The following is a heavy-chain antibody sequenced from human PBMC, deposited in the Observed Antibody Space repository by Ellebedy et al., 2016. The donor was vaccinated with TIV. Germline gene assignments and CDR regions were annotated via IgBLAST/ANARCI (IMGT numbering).Heavy chain of an antibody. Sequence: GSLRLSCTVSGYSIRNGYFWGWIRPPPGMGLEWIGSIFWSGITYYTPSLKSRVTISVDTSKNHFSLKLSSVTATDTAMYYCARVPAATSYHYYIDVWGKGTTVTVSS. CDR1: GYSIRNGYF. V-gene: IGHV4-38-2*02. D-gene: IGHD2-2*01. CDR2: IFWSGIT. J-gene: IGHJ6*03. CDR3: ARVPAATSYHYYIDV.